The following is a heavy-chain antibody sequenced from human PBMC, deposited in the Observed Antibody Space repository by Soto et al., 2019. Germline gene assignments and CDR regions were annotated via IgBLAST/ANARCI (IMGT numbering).Heavy chain of an antibody. CDR3: AKDHRNGGSRVDY. CDR2: ISYDGSST. CDR1: RFSFRAHG. D-gene: IGHD2-15*01. V-gene: IGHV3-30*18. J-gene: IGHJ4*02. Sequence: QVQLVESGGGVVQPGRSLRLSCAASRFSFRAHGMHWVRQAPVKGMEWVAVISYDGSSTYYADSVKGRFTISRDNSNNALYLQMSKLRHEDTAVYFCAKDHRNGGSRVDYGGQGTLVTVSS.